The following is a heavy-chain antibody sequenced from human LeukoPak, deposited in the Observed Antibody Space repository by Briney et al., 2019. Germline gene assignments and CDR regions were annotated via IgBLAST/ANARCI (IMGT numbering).Heavy chain of an antibody. V-gene: IGHV1-69*05. CDR3: ARVNEGGSGSSRYYYYYGMDV. J-gene: IGHJ6*02. CDR2: IIPIFGTA. Sequence: SVKVSCKASGSTFSSYAISWVRQAPGQGLEWMGGIIPIFGTANYAQKFQGRVTITRDTSASTAYMELSSLRSEDTAVYYCARVNEGGSGSSRYYYYYGMDVWGQGTTVTVSS. D-gene: IGHD3-10*01. CDR1: GSTFSSYA.